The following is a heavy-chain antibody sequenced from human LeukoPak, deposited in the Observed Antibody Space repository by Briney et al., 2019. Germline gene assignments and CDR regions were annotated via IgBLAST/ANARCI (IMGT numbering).Heavy chain of an antibody. J-gene: IGHJ6*02. CDR1: GGSISFY. V-gene: IGHV4-59*08. Sequence: SETLSLTCTVSGGSISFYWSWLRQSPGKGLERISQIYQSGSTDYNPSLRSRVTISRDTSKNQFSLQLTSVTAADTAVYYCARHSDRWRYAMDVWGQGTTVTVSS. CDR3: ARHSDRWRYAMDV. CDR2: IYQSGST. D-gene: IGHD1-26*01.